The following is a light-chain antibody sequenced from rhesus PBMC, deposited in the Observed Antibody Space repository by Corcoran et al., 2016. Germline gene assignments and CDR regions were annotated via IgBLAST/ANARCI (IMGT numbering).Light chain of an antibody. CDR3: QHGYGTPYS. J-gene: IGKJ2*01. Sequence: DIQMTQSPSSLSASVGDRVTITCRASENVNNYLHWYQQKPGKAPNLLIDKASTLQSGVPSRFSGSGSGTDYTFTISSLQPEDGATYYCQHGYGTPYSFGQGTKVEIK. CDR2: KAS. V-gene: IGKV1-74*01. CDR1: ENVNNY.